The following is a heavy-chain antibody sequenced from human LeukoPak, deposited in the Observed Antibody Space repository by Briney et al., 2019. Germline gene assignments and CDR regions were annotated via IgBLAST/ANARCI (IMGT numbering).Heavy chain of an antibody. Sequence: ASVKVSCKASGYTFSSHGINWVRQAPGQGLEWMGWIDSYNGDTNYAQKFQGRVTLTTDTSTSTAYMELRSLRSDDTAVYYCARSGGSGWFGIFDYWGQGTLVTVSS. CDR2: IDSYNGDT. CDR1: GYTFSSHG. D-gene: IGHD6-19*01. V-gene: IGHV1-18*01. CDR3: ARSGGSGWFGIFDY. J-gene: IGHJ4*02.